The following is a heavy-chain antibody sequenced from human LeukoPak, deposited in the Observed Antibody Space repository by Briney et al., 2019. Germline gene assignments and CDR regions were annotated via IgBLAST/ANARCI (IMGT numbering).Heavy chain of an antibody. J-gene: IGHJ4*02. CDR1: GVSISSYY. CDR3: ARHYVRTYYFDY. V-gene: IGHV4-59*01. Sequence: SETLSLTCTVSGVSISSYYWSWIRQPPGKGLEWIGYIYYSGSTNYNPSLKSRVTISVDTSKNQFSLKLSSVTAADTAVYYCARHYVRTYYFDYWGQGTLVTVSS. D-gene: IGHD3-10*02. CDR2: IYYSGST.